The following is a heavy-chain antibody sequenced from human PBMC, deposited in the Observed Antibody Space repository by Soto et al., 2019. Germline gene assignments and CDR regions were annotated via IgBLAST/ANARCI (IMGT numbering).Heavy chain of an antibody. J-gene: IGHJ4*02. CDR1: GGSISSGGYY. CDR3: ARETYYDFWSGYYKAISAAFFDY. CDR2: IYYSGST. V-gene: IGHV4-31*03. D-gene: IGHD3-3*01. Sequence: SETLSLTCTVSGGSISSGGYYWSWIRQHPGKGLEWIGYIYYSGSTYYNPSLKSRVTISVDTSKNQFSLKLSSVTAADTAVYYCARETYYDFWSGYYKAISAAFFDYWGQGTLVTVSS.